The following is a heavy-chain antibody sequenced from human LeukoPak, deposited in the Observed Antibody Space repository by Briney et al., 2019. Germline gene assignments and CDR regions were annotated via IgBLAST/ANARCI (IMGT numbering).Heavy chain of an antibody. J-gene: IGHJ5*02. CDR2: IYYSGST. CDR3: ARGDSSASNCFDP. D-gene: IGHD6-19*01. V-gene: IGHV4-30-4*08. CDR1: GGSISSGDYY. Sequence: SETLSLTCTVSGGSISSGDYYWSWIRQPPGKGLEWIGYIYYSGSTYCNPSLKSRVTISVDTSKNQFSLKLSSVTAADTAVYYCARGDSSASNCFDPWGQGTLVTVSS.